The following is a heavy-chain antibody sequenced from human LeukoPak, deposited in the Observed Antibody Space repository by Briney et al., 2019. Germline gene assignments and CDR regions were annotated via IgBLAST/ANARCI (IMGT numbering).Heavy chain of an antibody. CDR1: GFAFDDYA. CDR2: IGWNSANI. CDR3: ARASGTGD. D-gene: IGHD3-10*01. J-gene: IGHJ4*02. Sequence: GGSLRLSCAASGFAFDDYAMPWVRQVPGKGLEWVSGIGWNSANIGYADSVKGRFTISRDNAKNSLYLQMNSLRAEDTAVYYCARASGTGDWGQGTLVTVSS. V-gene: IGHV3-9*01.